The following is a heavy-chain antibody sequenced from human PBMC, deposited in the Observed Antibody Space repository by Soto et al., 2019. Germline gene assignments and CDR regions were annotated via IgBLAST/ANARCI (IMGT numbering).Heavy chain of an antibody. CDR3: AGDRQSYHFWSGYQNEGPYGMDV. CDR1: GGSFSGYY. D-gene: IGHD3-3*02. CDR2: INHSAGT. J-gene: IGHJ6*02. V-gene: IGHV4-34*02. Sequence: QVQLLQWGAGLLKPSETLSLTCAIYGGSFSGYYCTWIRQAPGKGLEWIGEINHSAGTNYNSSLKSRVTISVDTSKNQFSLILYSVTAADTAVYYCAGDRQSYHFWSGYQNEGPYGMDVWGQGTTVTVSS.